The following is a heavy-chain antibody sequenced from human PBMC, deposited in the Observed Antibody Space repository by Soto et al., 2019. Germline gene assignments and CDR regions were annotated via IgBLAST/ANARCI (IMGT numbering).Heavy chain of an antibody. V-gene: IGHV3-30-3*01. J-gene: IGHJ4*02. CDR3: ARDPSRAVPVLRPYYFDY. Sequence: GGSLRLSCAASGFTFSSYAMHWVRQAPGKGLEWAAVISYDGSNKYYADSVKGRFTISRDNSKNTLYLQMNSLRAEDTAVYYCARDPSRAVPVLRPYYFDYWGQGTLVTVSS. CDR1: GFTFSSYA. CDR2: ISYDGSNK. D-gene: IGHD6-19*01.